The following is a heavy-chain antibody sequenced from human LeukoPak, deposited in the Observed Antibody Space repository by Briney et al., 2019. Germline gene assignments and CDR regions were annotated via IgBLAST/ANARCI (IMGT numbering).Heavy chain of an antibody. Sequence: ASVKVSCKASGYTFSIYGVSWVRQAPGQGLEWVAWISAYNGNTNYAQKFQGRVTMTTDTSTSTAYMELRSLRYDDTAVYYCARGGYSYGYMGYLDYWGQGTLVTVSS. D-gene: IGHD5-18*01. CDR1: GYTFSIYG. CDR3: ARGGYSYGYMGYLDY. J-gene: IGHJ4*02. CDR2: ISAYNGNT. V-gene: IGHV1-18*01.